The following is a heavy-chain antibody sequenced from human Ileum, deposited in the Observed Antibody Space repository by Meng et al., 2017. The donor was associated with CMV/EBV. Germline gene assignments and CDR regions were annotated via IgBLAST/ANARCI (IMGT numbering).Heavy chain of an antibody. D-gene: IGHD3-10*01. Sequence: GESLKISCAASGFTFRSYAMNWVRQVPGKGLEWVSLIYSDGTNTHYADSVKGHCTISRDNSKNTLHLQFNSLRADDTAIYYCAKGTQDDYYFGMDVWGQGTSVTVSS. CDR3: AKGTQDDYYFGMDV. J-gene: IGHJ6*02. V-gene: IGHV3-23*03. CDR2: IYSDGTNT. CDR1: GFTFRSYA.